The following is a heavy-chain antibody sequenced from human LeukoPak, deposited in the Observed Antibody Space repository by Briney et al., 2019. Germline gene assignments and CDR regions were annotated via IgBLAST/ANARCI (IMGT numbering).Heavy chain of an antibody. CDR3: ARELGNGSLEWLLLPLDAFDI. J-gene: IGHJ3*02. CDR2: INPNSGGT. D-gene: IGHD3-3*01. CDR1: GYTFTGYY. Sequence: ASVKVSCKASGYTFTGYYMHWVRQAPGQGLEWMGWINPNSGGTNYAQKFQGRVTMTRDTSISTAYMELSRLRSDDTAVYYCARELGNGSLEWLLLPLDAFDIWGQGTMVTVSS. V-gene: IGHV1-2*02.